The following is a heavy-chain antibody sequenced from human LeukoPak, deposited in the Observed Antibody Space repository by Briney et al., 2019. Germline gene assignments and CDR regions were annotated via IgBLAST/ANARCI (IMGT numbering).Heavy chain of an antibody. Sequence: GASVKVSCKASGGTFSSYAISWVRQAPGQGLEWMGGIIPIFGTANYAQKFQGRVTITTDKSTSTAYMELSSLRAEDTAVYYCARATRYCGGDCYSDYWGQGTLVTVSS. CDR1: GGTFSSYA. V-gene: IGHV1-69*05. D-gene: IGHD2-21*02. CDR3: ARATRYCGGDCYSDY. J-gene: IGHJ4*02. CDR2: IIPIFGTA.